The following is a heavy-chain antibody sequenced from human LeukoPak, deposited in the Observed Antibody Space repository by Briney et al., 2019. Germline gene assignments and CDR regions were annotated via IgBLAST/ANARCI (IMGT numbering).Heavy chain of an antibody. Sequence: GGSLRLSCAASRFSFRSYGVHWVRQAPGKGLEWVAFIRYDGIIKYYADSVKGRFTISRDNSKNTLYLQMNSLRVEDTAVYYCGKGGSSSWDYFDYWGQGTLVTVSS. V-gene: IGHV3-30*02. CDR3: GKGGSSSWDYFDY. J-gene: IGHJ4*02. CDR2: IRYDGIIK. CDR1: RFSFRSYG. D-gene: IGHD6-13*01.